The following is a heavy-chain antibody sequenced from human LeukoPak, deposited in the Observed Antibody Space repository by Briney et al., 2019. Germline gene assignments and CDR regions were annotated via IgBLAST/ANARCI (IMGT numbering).Heavy chain of an antibody. J-gene: IGHJ4*02. D-gene: IGHD1-26*01. V-gene: IGHV3-23*01. CDR2: ISGSGGST. Sequence: GGSLRLSCAASGFTFSSYAMSWVRQAPGKGLEWVSAISGSGGSTYYADSVKGRFTISRDNSKNTLYLQMNNLRAEDTAVYYCAKYGDSGSYYDYWGQGTLVTVSS. CDR1: GFTFSSYA. CDR3: AKYGDSGSYYDY.